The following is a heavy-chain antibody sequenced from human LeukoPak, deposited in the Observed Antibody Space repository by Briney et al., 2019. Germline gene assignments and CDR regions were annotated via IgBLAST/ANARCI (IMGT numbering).Heavy chain of an antibody. CDR3: ARRAAAAADPLGYYYYGMDV. D-gene: IGHD6-13*01. Sequence: KPSETLSLTCAVYRGSFSGYYWSWIRQAPGKGLEWVSYISSSSSYTNYADSVKGRFTISRDNAKNSLYLQMNSLRAEDTAVYYCARRAAAAADPLGYYYYGMDVWGQGTTVTVSS. J-gene: IGHJ6*02. CDR1: RGSFSGYY. CDR2: ISSSSSYT. V-gene: IGHV3-11*06.